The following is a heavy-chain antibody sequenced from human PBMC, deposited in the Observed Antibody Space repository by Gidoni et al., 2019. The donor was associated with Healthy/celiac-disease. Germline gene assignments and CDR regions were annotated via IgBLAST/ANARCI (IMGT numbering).Heavy chain of an antibody. V-gene: IGHV1-24*01. D-gene: IGHD4-17*01. CDR1: GYTLTELS. J-gene: IGHJ6*02. Sequence: VQLVQSGAEVDKPGASGKDCCMVSGYTLTELSMHWLRLAPGKGLEWMGGFDPEDGETIYAQKFQGRVTMTEDTSTDTAYMELSSLRSEDTAVSYCATLSSVGHYGTLGMDVWGQGTTVTVSS. CDR2: FDPEDGET. CDR3: ATLSSVGHYGTLGMDV.